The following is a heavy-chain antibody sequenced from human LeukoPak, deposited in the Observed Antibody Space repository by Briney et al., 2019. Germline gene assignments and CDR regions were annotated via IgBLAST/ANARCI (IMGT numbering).Heavy chain of an antibody. J-gene: IGHJ4*02. V-gene: IGHV4-34*01. CDR2: INHSGST. Sequence: SETLSLTCAVYGGPFSGYYWSWIRQPPGKGLEWIGEINHSGSTNYNPSLKSRVTISVDTSKNQFSLKLSSVTAADTAVYYCARVILDYVWGSYRPPAYYFDYWGQGTLVTVSS. CDR3: ARVILDYVWGSYRPPAYYFDY. CDR1: GGPFSGYY. D-gene: IGHD3-16*02.